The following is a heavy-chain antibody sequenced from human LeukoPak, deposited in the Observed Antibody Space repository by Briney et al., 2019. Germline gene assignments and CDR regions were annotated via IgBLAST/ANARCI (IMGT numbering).Heavy chain of an antibody. CDR2: IYYSGST. Sequence: SETLSLTCTVSGGSISSYYWSWIRQPPGKGLEWIGYIYYSGSTNYNPSLKSRVTISVDTSKNQFSMKLSSVTTADTAVYYCARDTYGSGSYYNESWFDPWGQGTLVTVSS. V-gene: IGHV4-59*01. CDR1: GGSISSYY. CDR3: ARDTYGSGSYYNESWFDP. D-gene: IGHD3-10*01. J-gene: IGHJ5*02.